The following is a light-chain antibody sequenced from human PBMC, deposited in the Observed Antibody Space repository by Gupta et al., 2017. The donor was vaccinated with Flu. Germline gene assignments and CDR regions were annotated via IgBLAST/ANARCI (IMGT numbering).Light chain of an antibody. Sequence: DIQMTQSPSTLSASVGDRVTITCRASQSISSWLAWYQQKPGKAPKLLIYKASSLESGVPSRFSGSGSGTEFTLTISRQQPDDFATYYCQQYNSFLTFGGGTKVEIK. V-gene: IGKV1-5*03. CDR1: QSISSW. J-gene: IGKJ4*01. CDR2: KAS. CDR3: QQYNSFLT.